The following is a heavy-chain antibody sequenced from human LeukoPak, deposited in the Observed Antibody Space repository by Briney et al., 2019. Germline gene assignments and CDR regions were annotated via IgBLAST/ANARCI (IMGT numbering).Heavy chain of an antibody. V-gene: IGHV3-48*01. CDR3: ARGRRTIFGVVTQSDY. CDR1: GFTFSSYG. Sequence: GGSLRLSCAASGFTFSSYGMNWVRQAPGKGLEWVSYISSSSSTIYYADSVKGRFTISRDNAKNSLYLQMNSLRAEDTAVYYCARGRRTIFGVVTQSDYWGQGTLVTVSS. J-gene: IGHJ4*02. D-gene: IGHD3-3*01. CDR2: ISSSSSTI.